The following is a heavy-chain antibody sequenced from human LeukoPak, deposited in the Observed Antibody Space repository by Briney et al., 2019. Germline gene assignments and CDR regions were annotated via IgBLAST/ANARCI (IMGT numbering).Heavy chain of an antibody. CDR1: GGTFSSYA. CDR2: IIPILGIA. Sequence: SVKVSCKAPGGTFSSYAISWVRQPPGQGLEWMGRIIPILGIANYAQKFQGRVTITADKSTSTAYMELSSLRSEDTAVYYCARDRIRGCSSTSCPTSDWGQGTLVTVSS. V-gene: IGHV1-69*04. D-gene: IGHD2-2*01. J-gene: IGHJ4*02. CDR3: ARDRIRGCSSTSCPTSD.